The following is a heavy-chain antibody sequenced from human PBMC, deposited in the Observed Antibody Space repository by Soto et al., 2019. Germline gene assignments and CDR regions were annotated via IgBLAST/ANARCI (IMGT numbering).Heavy chain of an antibody. J-gene: IGHJ6*02. D-gene: IGHD6-6*01. Sequence: SETLSLTCTVSGGSISSGGYYWGWIRQHPGKGLEWIGYIYYSGSTYYNPSLKSRVTISVDTSKNQFSLKLSSVTAADTAVYYCARDRSSIAARPPLYGMDVWGQGTTVTVSS. CDR1: GGSISSGGYY. V-gene: IGHV4-31*03. CDR2: IYYSGST. CDR3: ARDRSSIAARPPLYGMDV.